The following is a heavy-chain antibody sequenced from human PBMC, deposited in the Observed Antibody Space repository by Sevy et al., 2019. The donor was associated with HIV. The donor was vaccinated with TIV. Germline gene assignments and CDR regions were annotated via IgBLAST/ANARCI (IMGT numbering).Heavy chain of an antibody. CDR2: ITGPGGTT. V-gene: IGHV3-23*01. CDR3: AKGDEPATDYGDYVPNAFDI. CDR1: RFTFSSYA. Sequence: GGSLRLSCAASRFTFSSYAMSWVRQAPGKGLEWVSSITGPGGTTYYADSVKGRFTISRDNSKNTLHLQMNSLTADDSAVYYCAKGDEPATDYGDYVPNAFDIWGHGTMVTVSS. J-gene: IGHJ3*02. D-gene: IGHD4-17*01.